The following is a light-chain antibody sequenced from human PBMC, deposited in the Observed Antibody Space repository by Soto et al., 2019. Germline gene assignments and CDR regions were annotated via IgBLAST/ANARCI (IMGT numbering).Light chain of an antibody. CDR3: QVSDTSSGHREV. J-gene: IGLJ2*01. Sequence: SYELTQPPSVSVAPGQTATITCGGDDIGSKSVHWYQQKPGQAPVLVVYTDSDRPSGIPERFSGSNSGNTATLTISRVEAGDEADYYCQVSDTSSGHREVFGGGTKVTVL. V-gene: IGLV3-21*02. CDR1: DIGSKS. CDR2: TDS.